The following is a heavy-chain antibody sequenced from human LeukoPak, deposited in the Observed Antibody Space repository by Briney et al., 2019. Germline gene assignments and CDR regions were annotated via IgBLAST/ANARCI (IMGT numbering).Heavy chain of an antibody. J-gene: IGHJ4*02. Sequence: PGGSLRLSCAASGFTFSSYTMSWVRQAPGKGLEWASTITTSDGNTYYADSVKGRFTVSRDNSKNTLFLQMNSLRAEDTAVYYCAKDGGLWVSAHWGDSWGRGTLVTVSS. CDR3: AKDGGLWVSAHWGDS. CDR1: GFTFSSYT. CDR2: ITTSDGNT. D-gene: IGHD7-27*01. V-gene: IGHV3-23*01.